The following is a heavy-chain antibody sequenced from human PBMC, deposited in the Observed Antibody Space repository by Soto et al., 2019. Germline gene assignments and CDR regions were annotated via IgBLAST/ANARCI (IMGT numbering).Heavy chain of an antibody. CDR3: ARWGTTGGLDV. Sequence: QVQLVESGGGVVQPGTSLRLSCVGSGFTFRSYVIHWVRQAPGKGLEWVALTSSDGSNNFYGDSVKGRFTISRHNSRNTVELPMDSLRFEDTALYYCARWGTTGGLDVWGQGTLVSVSS. V-gene: IGHV3-33*05. J-gene: IGHJ4*02. D-gene: IGHD3-16*01. CDR1: GFTFRSYV. CDR2: TSSDGSNN.